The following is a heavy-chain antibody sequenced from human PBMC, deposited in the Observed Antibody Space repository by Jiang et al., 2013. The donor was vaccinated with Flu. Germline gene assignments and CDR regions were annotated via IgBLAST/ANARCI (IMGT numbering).Heavy chain of an antibody. CDR3: ASPYGDHEYYMDI. V-gene: IGHV1-69*06. Sequence: GSSVTVSCKASGGTFGTYAITWVRQAPGQGLEWMGGIIPMFGSPDYAQKFQGRVTITADKFAGIVYMELSSLLSEDTAVYFCASPYGDHEYYMDIWGEGTTVTVSS. CDR1: GGTFGTYA. J-gene: IGHJ6*03. D-gene: IGHD4-17*01. CDR2: IIPMFGSP.